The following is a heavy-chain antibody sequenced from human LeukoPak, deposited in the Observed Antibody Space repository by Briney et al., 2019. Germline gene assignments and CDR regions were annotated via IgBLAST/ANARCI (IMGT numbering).Heavy chain of an antibody. J-gene: IGHJ4*02. V-gene: IGHV1-8*01. D-gene: IGHD2-2*01. CDR1: GYTFTGYD. Sequence: ASVKVSCKASGYTFTGYDINWVRQATGQGLEWMGWMNPNRGNTGYAQKFQGRVTMTRNTSISTAYMELSSLRSEDTAVYYCARGRRSTKKSYYFDYWGQGTLVTVSS. CDR3: ARGRRSTKKSYYFDY. CDR2: MNPNRGNT.